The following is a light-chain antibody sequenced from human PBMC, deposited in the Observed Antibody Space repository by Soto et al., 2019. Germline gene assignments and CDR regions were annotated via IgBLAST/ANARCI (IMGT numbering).Light chain of an antibody. V-gene: IGLV1-47*01. J-gene: IGLJ1*01. CDR2: RKS. CDR1: TSNVSSEY. CDR3: TSGEDSLNRCDR. Sequence: QSVLTQPPSASGTTGPGVTICCSGSTSNVSSEYDYWHQQLPGASPERPIYRKSQRLSRVPDRFSGSKSGTSASLSISGRGSDDEADHFCTSGEDSLNRCDRFRTGTKVTV.